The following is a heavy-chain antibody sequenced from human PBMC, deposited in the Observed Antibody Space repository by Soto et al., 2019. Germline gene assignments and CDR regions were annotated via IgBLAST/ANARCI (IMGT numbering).Heavy chain of an antibody. CDR3: DRYVRPSDYYDSSGYYYPYYYYGMDV. CDR2: IWYAGSNK. J-gene: IGHJ6*02. Sequence: QVQLVESGGGVVQPGRSLRLSCAASGFTFSSYGMHWVRQAPGKGLEWVAVIWYAGSNKYYADSVKGRFTISRDNSKNTQYLQRNSLRAEDTGVSYCDRYVRPSDYYDSSGYYYPYYYYGMDVWGQVTTVTVSS. D-gene: IGHD3-22*01. CDR1: GFTFSSYG. V-gene: IGHV3-33*01.